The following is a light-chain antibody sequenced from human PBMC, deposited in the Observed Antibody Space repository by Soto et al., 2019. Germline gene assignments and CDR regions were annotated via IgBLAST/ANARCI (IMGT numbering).Light chain of an antibody. Sequence: ETVVTQSPASLPLSPGERATLSCRASPTIYIAWYQQKPGQAPRLLIYGASSRATGVPDRFSASGSGADFTLTISRLEPEDFAVYYCVQYGDSPLLTFGGGTKVEI. CDR3: VQYGDSPLLT. CDR2: GAS. CDR1: PTIY. J-gene: IGKJ4*01. V-gene: IGKV3-20*01.